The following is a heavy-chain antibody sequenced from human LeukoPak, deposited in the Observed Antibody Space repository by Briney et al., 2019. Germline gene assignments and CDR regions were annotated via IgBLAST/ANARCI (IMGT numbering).Heavy chain of an antibody. CDR1: GYTFTSYG. D-gene: IGHD6-13*01. Sequence: ASVKVSCKASGYTFTSYGISWVRQAPGQGLEWMGWISAYNGNTNYAQKLQGRVTMTTDTSTNTAYMELRSLRSDDTAVYYCARADRGYSSSWYDYWGQGTLVTVSS. CDR3: ARADRGYSSSWYDY. J-gene: IGHJ4*02. V-gene: IGHV1-18*01. CDR2: ISAYNGNT.